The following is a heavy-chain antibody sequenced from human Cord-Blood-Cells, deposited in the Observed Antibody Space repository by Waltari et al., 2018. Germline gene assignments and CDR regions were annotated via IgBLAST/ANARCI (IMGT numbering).Heavy chain of an antibody. Sequence: QVQLVQSGAEGTKPGSSVRVSCKASGGTLSHYASGWVRQAPVHGLEWMGGIIPIFGTANYAQKFQGRVTITADESTSTAYMELSSLRSEDTAVYYCARIPAAAGYYYYYYMDVWGKGTTVTVSS. V-gene: IGHV1-69*01. J-gene: IGHJ6*03. CDR3: ARIPAAAGYYYYYYMDV. CDR1: GGTLSHYA. D-gene: IGHD6-13*01. CDR2: IIPIFGTA.